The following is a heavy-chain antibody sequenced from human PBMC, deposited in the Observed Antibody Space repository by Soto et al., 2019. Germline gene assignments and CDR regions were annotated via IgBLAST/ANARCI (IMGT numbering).Heavy chain of an antibody. Sequence: QVYLVQSGAEVKKPGASVKVSCKASGYTFIGCGISWVRQAPGQGLEWMGWISGYNGDTNYAQKLQGRLTMTTDTSTSTAYMELRSLRSDDTAVYSCARDVKDGADYWGQGALVTVSS. CDR2: ISGYNGDT. CDR3: ARDVKDGADY. CDR1: GYTFIGCG. V-gene: IGHV1-18*01. D-gene: IGHD2-15*01. J-gene: IGHJ4*02.